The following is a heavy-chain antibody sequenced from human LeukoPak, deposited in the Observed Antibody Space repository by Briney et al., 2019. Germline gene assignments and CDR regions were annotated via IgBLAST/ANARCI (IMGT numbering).Heavy chain of an antibody. J-gene: IGHJ5*02. V-gene: IGHV3-23*01. CDR2: ISGSGGST. Sequence: PGGSLRLSCAASGFTFSSYGMSWVRQAPGKGLEWVSAISGSGGSTYYADSVKGRFTISRDNSKNTLYLQMNSLRAEDTAVYYCAKDVPSTFHFDWYPLTTYNWFDPWGQGTLVTVSS. CDR3: AKDVPSTFHFDWYPLTTYNWFDP. D-gene: IGHD3-9*01. CDR1: GFTFSSYG.